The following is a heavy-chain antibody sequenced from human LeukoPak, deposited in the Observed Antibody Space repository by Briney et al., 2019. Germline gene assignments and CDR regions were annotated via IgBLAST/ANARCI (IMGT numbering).Heavy chain of an antibody. CDR3: ARNADYGDSNPFDY. V-gene: IGHV3-74*01. CDR2: INSDGSST. CDR1: GFTFSSYW. D-gene: IGHD4-17*01. Sequence: GGSLRLSWAAAGFTFSSYWMHWGRQAPEKGLVWVSRINSDGSSTNYADSVKGRFTISRDNAKNTLYLQMNSLRAEDTAVYYCARNADYGDSNPFDYWGQGTLVTVSS. J-gene: IGHJ4*02.